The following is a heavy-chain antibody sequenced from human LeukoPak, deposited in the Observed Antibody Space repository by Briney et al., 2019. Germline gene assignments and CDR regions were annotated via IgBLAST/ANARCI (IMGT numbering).Heavy chain of an antibody. V-gene: IGHV4-38-2*01. CDR3: ARGDHYDSSGQSFDY. CDR2: IYHTGDT. J-gene: IGHJ4*02. Sequence: SETLSLTCAVSGDSISSSFYWDWIRQPPGKGLEWIGNIYHTGDTYDNPSLKSRVTISLDTSRNQFSLILRSVTAADTAVYYCARGDHYDSSGQSFDYWSQGTLVTVSS. D-gene: IGHD3-22*01. CDR1: GDSISSSFY.